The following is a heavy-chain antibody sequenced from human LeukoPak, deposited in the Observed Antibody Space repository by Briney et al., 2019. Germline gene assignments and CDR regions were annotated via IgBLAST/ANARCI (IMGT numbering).Heavy chain of an antibody. J-gene: IGHJ6*02. CDR2: IYPGDSDT. Sequence: GESLKISCKGSGYRFTSYWIGWVRPMPGKGLEWMGIIYPGDSDTRYSPSFQGQVTISADKSISTAYLQWSSLKASDTAMYYCARQKYSLQGYYYGMDVWGQGTTVTVSS. D-gene: IGHD6-6*01. CDR3: ARQKYSLQGYYYGMDV. CDR1: GYRFTSYW. V-gene: IGHV5-51*01.